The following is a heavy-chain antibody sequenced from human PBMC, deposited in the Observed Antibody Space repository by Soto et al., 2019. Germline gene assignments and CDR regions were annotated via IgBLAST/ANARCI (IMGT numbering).Heavy chain of an antibody. J-gene: IGHJ4*02. D-gene: IGHD6-13*01. Sequence: PGGSLRLSCTGSGFDFGDYYMSWIRHAPGKGLEWVSYIDSGDGTTYYTDSVKGRFTISRDNAKKTVHLQMSSLRVEDTALYYCVRPYYSSSWFPFDRWGQGTLVPVSS. CDR3: VRPYYSSSWFPFDR. CDR2: IDSGDGTT. CDR1: GFDFGDYY. V-gene: IGHV3-11*01.